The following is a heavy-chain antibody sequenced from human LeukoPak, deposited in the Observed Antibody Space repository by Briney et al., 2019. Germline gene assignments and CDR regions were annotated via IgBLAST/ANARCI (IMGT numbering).Heavy chain of an antibody. Sequence: PGGSLRLSCATSAFTFSSSAMSWDRQAPGKGLEWVSAISSDGGNTYYADSVKGRFTISRDNSRNKVCLQMNSLRAEDTAVYYCARDAARYGSGWYYDFWGQGTLVTVSS. CDR3: ARDAARYGSGWYYDF. CDR1: AFTFSSSA. CDR2: ISSDGGNT. V-gene: IGHV3-23*01. D-gene: IGHD6-19*01. J-gene: IGHJ4*02.